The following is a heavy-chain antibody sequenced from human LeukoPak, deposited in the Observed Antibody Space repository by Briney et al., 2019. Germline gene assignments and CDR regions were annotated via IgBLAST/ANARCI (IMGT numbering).Heavy chain of an antibody. CDR2: IYYGGNT. D-gene: IGHD3-10*01. Sequence: SETLSLTCTVSGGSISSSSYYWGWIRQPPGKGLEWIGSIYYGGNTYYNPSLKGRVTISVDTSKNRFSLKLSSVTAADTAVYYCARGLPPRVRTMVRKNYGMDVWGKGTTVTVSS. J-gene: IGHJ6*04. CDR1: GGSISSSSYY. CDR3: ARGLPPRVRTMVRKNYGMDV. V-gene: IGHV4-39*07.